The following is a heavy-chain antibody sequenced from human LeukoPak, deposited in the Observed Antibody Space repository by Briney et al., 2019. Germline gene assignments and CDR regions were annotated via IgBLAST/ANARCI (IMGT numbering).Heavy chain of an antibody. V-gene: IGHV4-38-2*01. J-gene: IGHJ2*01. D-gene: IGHD3-16*01. CDR2: IYHSGST. Sequence: PSETLSLTCAISGYSISSGYYWGWIRQPPGKGLEWIGSIYHSGSTYYNPSLKSRVTISVDTSKNQFSLKLSSVTAADTAVYYCARSSWGPGFDLWARGTLVTVSS. CDR3: ARSSWGPGFDL. CDR1: GYSISSGYY.